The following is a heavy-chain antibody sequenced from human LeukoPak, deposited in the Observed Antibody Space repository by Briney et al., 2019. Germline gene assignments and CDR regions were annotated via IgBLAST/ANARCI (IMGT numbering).Heavy chain of an antibody. J-gene: IGHJ4*02. CDR1: GFTFSSYG. Sequence: GGSLILSCAASGFTFSSYGMHWVRQAPGKGLEWVAIISYDRTNKYYADSVKGRFTISRDNSKNTLYLQMNNLRAEDTAVYYCAKDDWFGEFFYWGQGTLVTVSS. CDR2: ISYDRTNK. D-gene: IGHD3-10*01. CDR3: AKDDWFGEFFY. V-gene: IGHV3-30*18.